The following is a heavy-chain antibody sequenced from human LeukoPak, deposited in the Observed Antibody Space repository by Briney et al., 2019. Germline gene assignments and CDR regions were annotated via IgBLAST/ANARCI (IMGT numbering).Heavy chain of an antibody. D-gene: IGHD6-13*01. CDR3: AKDVRPKIAAAGKS. CDR2: ISGSGGRT. J-gene: IGHJ4*02. V-gene: IGHV3-23*01. Sequence: GGSLRLSCAASGFTFSGFAMSWVRQAPGKGLEWVSGISGSGGRTYYADSVEGRSTISRDNSKNTLYLQMSSLRAEDTAVYYCAKDVRPKIAAAGKSWGQGTLVTVSS. CDR1: GFTFSGFA.